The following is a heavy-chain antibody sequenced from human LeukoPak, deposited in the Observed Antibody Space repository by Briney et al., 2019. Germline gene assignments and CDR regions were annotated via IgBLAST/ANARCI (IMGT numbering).Heavy chain of an antibody. CDR3: ARDGDDILTGYYLFDY. J-gene: IGHJ4*02. CDR2: INWNGGST. CDR1: GFTFDDYG. D-gene: IGHD3-9*01. V-gene: IGHV3-20*04. Sequence: SGGSLRLSCAASGFTFDDYGMSWVRQAPGKGLEWVSGINWNGGSTGYADSVKGRFTISRDNAKNSLYLQMNSLRAEDTAVYYCARDGDDILTGYYLFDYWGQGTLVTASS.